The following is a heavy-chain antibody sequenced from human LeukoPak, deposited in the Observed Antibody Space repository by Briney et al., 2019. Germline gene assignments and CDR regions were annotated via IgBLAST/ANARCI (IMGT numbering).Heavy chain of an antibody. CDR1: GFSFSHDS. V-gene: IGHV3-48*01. CDR2: IGVGGRPT. J-gene: IGHJ6*02. CDR3: AKNTWKSSDSGRGRMDV. D-gene: IGHD3-10*01. Sequence: GSLRLSCAASGFSFSHDSMTWARQASGKGLEWISYIGVGGRPTNYADSVKARFTISRDDAQNSLYLQMNSLRAEDTAVYYCAKNTWKSSDSGRGRMDVWGQGTTVTVSS.